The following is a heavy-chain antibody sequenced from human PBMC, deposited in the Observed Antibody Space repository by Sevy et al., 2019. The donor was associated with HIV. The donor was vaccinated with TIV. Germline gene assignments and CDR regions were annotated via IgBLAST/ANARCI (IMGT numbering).Heavy chain of an antibody. CDR1: GFSISGYG. CDR3: ANEDIRVAGIGYYFHS. D-gene: IGHD6-19*01. V-gene: IGHV3-33*06. CDR2: IWYDGTNR. J-gene: IGHJ4*02. Sequence: GGSLRLSCAASGFSISGYGMHWVRQAPGKGLEWVAVIWYDGTNREYADSVKGRFTISRDNSKNTLYLQMNSLRVEDTAIYYCANEDIRVAGIGYYFHSWGQGTLVTVSS.